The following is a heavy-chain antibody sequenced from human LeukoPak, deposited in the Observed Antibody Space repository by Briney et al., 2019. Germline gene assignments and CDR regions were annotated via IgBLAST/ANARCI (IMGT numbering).Heavy chain of an antibody. D-gene: IGHD2-2*01. J-gene: IGHJ3*02. V-gene: IGHV3-11*04. CDR2: ISSSGSTI. Sequence: PGGSLRLSCAASGFTFSDYYMSWIRQAPGKGLEWVSYISSSGSTIYYADSVKGRFTISRDNAKNSLYLQMNSLRAEDTAVYYCTRARYCSSTSCYVEGGGGAFDIWGQGTMVTVSS. CDR1: GFTFSDYY. CDR3: TRARYCSSTSCYVEGGGGAFDI.